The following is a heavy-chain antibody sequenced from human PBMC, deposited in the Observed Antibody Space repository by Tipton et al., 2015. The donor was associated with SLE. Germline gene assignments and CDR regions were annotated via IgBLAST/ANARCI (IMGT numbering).Heavy chain of an antibody. CDR1: GGSISSSTYY. Sequence: TLSLTCVVSGGSISSSTYYWGWIRQPPGKGLEWIGSIYYSGSTNYNPSLKSRVTIFADTSRNQFSLKLNSVTAADTAVYYCARRTPNFGSGNYYNGPFDFWGQGSLVTVSS. J-gene: IGHJ4*02. D-gene: IGHD3-10*01. V-gene: IGHV4-39*07. CDR3: ARRTPNFGSGNYYNGPFDF. CDR2: IYYSGST.